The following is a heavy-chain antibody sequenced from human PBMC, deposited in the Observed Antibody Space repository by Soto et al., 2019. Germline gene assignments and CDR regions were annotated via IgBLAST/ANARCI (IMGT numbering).Heavy chain of an antibody. CDR3: AKRASPANIDNWFDP. J-gene: IGHJ5*02. CDR2: IRGTGLNT. Sequence: LRLSCVGSGFVFKNFAINWVRQPPGKGLEWVSVIRGTGLNTYYAASVKGRFNISRDNSKNTVYLQMDSFKVEDTAVYYCAKRASPANIDNWFDPWGPGTQVTVSS. V-gene: IGHV3-23*01. CDR1: GFVFKNFA.